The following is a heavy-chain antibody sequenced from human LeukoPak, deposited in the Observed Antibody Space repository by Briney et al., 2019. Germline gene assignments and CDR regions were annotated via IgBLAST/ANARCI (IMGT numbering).Heavy chain of an antibody. J-gene: IGHJ6*02. D-gene: IGHD6-13*01. Sequence: SETLSLTCTVSGGSISNYYWSWIRQPAGKGLEWIGRFCSSGSYNYNPSLKSRVTMSVDTSKNQFSLRLSSVTAADTAVYYCARLFPATGTPYYYIMDVWGQGTTVTVSS. CDR1: GGSISNYY. V-gene: IGHV4-4*07. CDR2: FCSSGSY. CDR3: ARLFPATGTPYYYIMDV.